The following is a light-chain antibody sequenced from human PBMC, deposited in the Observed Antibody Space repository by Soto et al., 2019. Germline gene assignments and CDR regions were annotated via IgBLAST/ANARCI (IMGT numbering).Light chain of an antibody. Sequence: EIVLTQSPGTLSLSPGERATLSCRASRSVSSNLAWYQQRPGQAPRLLIYGASTRATDIPPRFSGSGSGTEFILTISSLQSEDFAVYYCQQRSNWPPITFGQGTRLEI. CDR2: GAS. CDR3: QQRSNWPPIT. J-gene: IGKJ5*01. V-gene: IGKV3-15*01. CDR1: RSVSSN.